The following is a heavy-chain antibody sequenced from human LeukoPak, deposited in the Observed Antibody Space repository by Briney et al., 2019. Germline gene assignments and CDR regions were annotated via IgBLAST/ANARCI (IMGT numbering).Heavy chain of an antibody. CDR3: ARDLGEYDSSGSEEFFDY. Sequence: GGSLRLSCAASGFSFSSYWMSWVRQAPGKGLERVPNIKQDGSEKYYVDSVKGRFTISRDNAKNSLYLQMNSLRAEDTAVYYCARDLGEYDSSGSEEFFDYWGQGTLVTVSS. CDR2: IKQDGSEK. V-gene: IGHV3-7*01. CDR1: GFSFSSYW. D-gene: IGHD3-22*01. J-gene: IGHJ4*02.